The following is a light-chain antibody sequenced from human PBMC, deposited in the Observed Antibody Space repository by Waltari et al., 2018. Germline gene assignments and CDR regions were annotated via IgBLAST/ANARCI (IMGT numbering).Light chain of an antibody. CDR1: QSDSSNY. V-gene: IGKV3-20*01. Sequence: EIVLTQSPGTLSLSPGERATLSCRASQSDSSNYLAWYQQKPGQAPRLLIYGASSRATGIPDRFSGSGSGTDFTLTISRLEPEDFAVYYCQQYGSSPHTFGPGTKVDIK. CDR3: QQYGSSPHT. J-gene: IGKJ3*01. CDR2: GAS.